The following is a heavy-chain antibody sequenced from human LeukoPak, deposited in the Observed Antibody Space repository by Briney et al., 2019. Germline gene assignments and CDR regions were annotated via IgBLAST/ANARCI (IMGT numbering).Heavy chain of an antibody. CDR1: VFTFNTYS. V-gene: IGHV3-21*01. CDR3: ARDAGITGTTEFDY. CDR2: ISSTSSYI. J-gene: IGHJ4*02. Sequence: PGGSLRLSCAASVFTFNTYSMDWVRQAPGKGLEWVSSISSTSSYIYYADSVKGRFTISRDNAKNSLYLQMNSLKAEDTAVYYCARDAGITGTTEFDYWGQGTLVTVSS. D-gene: IGHD1-7*01.